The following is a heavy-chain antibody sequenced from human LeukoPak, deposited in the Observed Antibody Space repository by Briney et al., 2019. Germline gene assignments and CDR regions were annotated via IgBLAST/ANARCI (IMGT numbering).Heavy chain of an antibody. CDR2: IWYDGSNK. Sequence: PGRSLRLSCAASGFTFSSYGMHWVRQAPGKGLEWVAVIWYDGSNKYYADSVKGRFTISRDNSKNTLYLQMNSLRAEDTAVYYCAKQREARQYVFDYWGQGTLVTVSS. CDR3: AKQREARQYVFDY. D-gene: IGHD1-26*01. V-gene: IGHV3-33*06. J-gene: IGHJ4*02. CDR1: GFTFSSYG.